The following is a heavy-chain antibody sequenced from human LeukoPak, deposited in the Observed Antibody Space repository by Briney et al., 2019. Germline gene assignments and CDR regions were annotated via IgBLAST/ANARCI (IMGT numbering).Heavy chain of an antibody. CDR1: GLIFSSYG. CDR3: AKPVIPSAYQGTYYMDV. CDR2: IRHDESKT. J-gene: IGHJ6*03. V-gene: IGHV3-30*02. Sequence: GGSLRLSCAASGLIFSSYGMQWVRQAPGEGLEWVAYIRHDESKTFYADSVKGRFTISRDNSKNTLYLQMHSLRAEDTALYYCAKPVIPSAYQGTYYMDVWGKGTTVTVSS. D-gene: IGHD3-16*01.